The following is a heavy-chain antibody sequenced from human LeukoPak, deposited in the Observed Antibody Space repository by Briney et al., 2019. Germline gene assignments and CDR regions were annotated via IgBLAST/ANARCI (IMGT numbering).Heavy chain of an antibody. J-gene: IGHJ4*02. Sequence: GASVKVSCKASGHTFTNYAITWVRQAPGQGFEWMGWISTYNGETAYAQKLQGRVTMTTDTSTTTAYMELRSLRSDDTAVYYCARGKGGRDYWGQGTLVTVSS. CDR1: GHTFTNYA. D-gene: IGHD3-16*01. CDR2: ISTYNGET. V-gene: IGHV1-18*01. CDR3: ARGKGGRDY.